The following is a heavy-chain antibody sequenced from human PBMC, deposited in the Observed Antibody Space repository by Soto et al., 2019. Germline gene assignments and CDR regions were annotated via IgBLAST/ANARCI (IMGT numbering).Heavy chain of an antibody. Sequence: SETLSLTCTVSGGSISSSSYYWGWIRQPPGKGLEWIGSIYYSGSTYYNPPLKSRVTITVDTSKNQFSLKLSSVTAADTAVYYCARVILDYYYGMDVWGQGTTVTVSS. J-gene: IGHJ6*02. V-gene: IGHV4-39*01. CDR1: GGSISSSSYY. D-gene: IGHD2-8*02. CDR2: IYYSGST. CDR3: ARVILDYYYGMDV.